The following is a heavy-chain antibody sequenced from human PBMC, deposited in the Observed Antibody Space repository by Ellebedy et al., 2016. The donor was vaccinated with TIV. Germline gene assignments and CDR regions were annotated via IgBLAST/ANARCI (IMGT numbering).Heavy chain of an antibody. Sequence: PGGSLRLSCAASGVTFSSYAMSWVRQAPGKGLEWVSTMSHTGSRTYYANSVEGRFIISRDNSKRTLYLQMYSLRAEDTAVYYCAKGRGGDSDSKAPRYYFDYWGLGTLVTVSS. CDR3: AKGRGGDSDSKAPRYYFDY. D-gene: IGHD3-22*01. CDR1: GVTFSSYA. V-gene: IGHV3-23*01. CDR2: MSHTGSRT. J-gene: IGHJ4*02.